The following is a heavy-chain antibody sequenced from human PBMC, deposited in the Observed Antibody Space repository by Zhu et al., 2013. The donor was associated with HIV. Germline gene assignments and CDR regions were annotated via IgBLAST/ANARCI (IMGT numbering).Heavy chain of an antibody. D-gene: IGHD3-16*01. Sequence: QVQLVQSGAEVKKPGASVKVSCKASGYIFTNFEINWVRQATGHGLEWMGWMNPNSGDSGYAHKFQGRITMTRNTSINTAYMELTSLRSEDTAVYYCATGPTYSVSPAWGQGALVTVSS. J-gene: IGHJ5*02. CDR3: ATGPTYSVSPA. CDR1: GYIFTNFE. V-gene: IGHV1-8*01. CDR2: MNPNSGDS.